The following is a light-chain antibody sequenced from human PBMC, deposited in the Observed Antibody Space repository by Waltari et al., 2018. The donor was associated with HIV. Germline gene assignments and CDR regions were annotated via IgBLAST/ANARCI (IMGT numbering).Light chain of an antibody. Sequence: EIVLTQSPATLSLSPGERATLSCRASQSVSSSYLAWYQQKPGQAPRLLIYGASRRATGIPDRFGGSGSGTDFTLTISRLEPEDFAVYYWQQYGGLCTFGQGTRLEIK. CDR3: QQYGGLCT. CDR1: QSVSSSY. J-gene: IGKJ5*01. CDR2: GAS. V-gene: IGKV3-20*01.